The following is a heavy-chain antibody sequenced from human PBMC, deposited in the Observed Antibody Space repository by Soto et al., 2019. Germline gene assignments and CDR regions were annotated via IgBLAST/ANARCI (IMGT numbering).Heavy chain of an antibody. J-gene: IGHJ4*02. V-gene: IGHV2-70*11. CDR1: GFSLSTSGMC. CDR3: ARIGCDYDGVGATTS. Sequence: ESGPTLVNPTQTLTLTCTFSGFSLSTSGMCVSWIRQPPGKALEWLARIDWDDDKYYSTSLKTRLTISKDTSKNQVVLTMTNMDPVDTATYYCARIGCDYDGVGATTSWGQGTLVTVSS. D-gene: IGHD1-26*01. CDR2: IDWDDDK.